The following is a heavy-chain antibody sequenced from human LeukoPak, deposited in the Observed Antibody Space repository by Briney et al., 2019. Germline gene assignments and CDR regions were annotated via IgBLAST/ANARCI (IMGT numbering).Heavy chain of an antibody. D-gene: IGHD1-1*01. V-gene: IGHV1-18*01. CDR2: VSGYNHNT. J-gene: IGHJ4*02. CDR1: GYTFTRYG. CDR3: ARELHVERDDY. Sequence: ASVTVSCKASGYTFTRYGVSWVRQAPGQGLEWVGWVSGYNHNTNYAQKLQGRVTMTTDTSTSTAYMELRSLRSDDTAVYYCARELHVERDDYWGQGTLVTVSS.